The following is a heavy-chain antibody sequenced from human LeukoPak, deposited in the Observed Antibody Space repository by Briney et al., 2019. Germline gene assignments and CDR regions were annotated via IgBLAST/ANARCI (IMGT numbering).Heavy chain of an antibody. Sequence: ASVKVSCKASGYTFTGYYMHWVRQAPGQGLEWMGWINPSSGGTNSAQRFQGRVTLTRDTSISTAYMELSRLRSDDTALYYCAREGKAFDIWGQGTMVTVSS. J-gene: IGHJ3*02. V-gene: IGHV1-2*02. CDR1: GYTFTGYY. CDR3: AREGKAFDI. CDR2: INPSSGGT.